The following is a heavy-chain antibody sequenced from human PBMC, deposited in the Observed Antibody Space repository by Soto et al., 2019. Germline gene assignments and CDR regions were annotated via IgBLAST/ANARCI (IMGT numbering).Heavy chain of an antibody. V-gene: IGHV5-51*01. CDR2: IYPGDSDT. D-gene: IGHD6-13*01. J-gene: IGHJ5*02. Sequence: PGESLKISCQGSGYTFTSYWIGWVRQMPGRGLEWMGSIYPGDSDTRYSPSFQGQVTISVDKSVNTAYLQWNSLKASDTAVYYCARPRSSWYDWFDPWGQGTLVTVSS. CDR1: GYTFTSYW. CDR3: ARPRSSWYDWFDP.